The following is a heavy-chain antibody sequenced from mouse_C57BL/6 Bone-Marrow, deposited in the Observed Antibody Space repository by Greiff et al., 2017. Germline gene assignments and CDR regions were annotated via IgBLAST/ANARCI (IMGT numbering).Heavy chain of an antibody. CDR3: ARDHYSNCAFAY. CDR2: ISAGGSYT. V-gene: IGHV5-4*01. CDR1: GFTFSSYA. D-gene: IGHD2-5*01. J-gene: IGHJ3*01. Sequence: EVLLVESGGGLVKPGGSLKLSCAASGFTFSSYAMSWVRQTPDQRLEWVATISAGGSYTYYTDNFKGRFTIARDNAKTNMYLLMSHMTSEYAAMYYCARDHYSNCAFAYWGQGTLVTVSA.